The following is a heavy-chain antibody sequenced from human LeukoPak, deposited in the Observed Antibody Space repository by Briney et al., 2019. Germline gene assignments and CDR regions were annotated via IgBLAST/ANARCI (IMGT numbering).Heavy chain of an antibody. CDR2: ISSSGSTI. CDR1: GFTFSSYE. CDR3: ARDRGRNSFDY. D-gene: IGHD1-14*01. J-gene: IGHJ4*02. Sequence: GGSLRLSCAASGFTFSSYEMNWVRQAPGKGLEWVSYISSSGSTIYYADSVKGRFTISRDNAKNSLYLQMNSLRAEDTAVYYCARDRGRNSFDYWGQGTLVSVSS. V-gene: IGHV3-48*03.